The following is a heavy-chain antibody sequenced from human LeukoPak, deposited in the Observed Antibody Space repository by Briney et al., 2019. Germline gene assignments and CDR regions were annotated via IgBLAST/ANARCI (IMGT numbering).Heavy chain of an antibody. J-gene: IGHJ4*02. Sequence: SETLSLTCAVYGGSFSGYYWSWIRQPPGKGLEWIGSIHYTGSTYYNPSLKSRLTISVDTSRNQFSLKLSSVTAADTAVYYCARRGDGYILDYWGRGSLVTVSS. D-gene: IGHD5-24*01. V-gene: IGHV4-34*01. CDR2: IHYTGST. CDR3: ARRGDGYILDY. CDR1: GGSFSGYY.